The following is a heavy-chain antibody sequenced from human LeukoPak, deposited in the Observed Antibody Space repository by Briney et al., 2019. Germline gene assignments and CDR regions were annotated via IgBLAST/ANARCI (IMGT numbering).Heavy chain of an antibody. CDR2: IYYSGST. Sequence: SETLSLTCTVSGGSISSYYWSWIRQPPGKGLEWIGYIYYSGSTNYNPSLKSRATISVDTSKNQFSLKLSSVTAADTAVYYCARTYYDFWSGYYPYYMDVWGKGTTVTVSS. J-gene: IGHJ6*03. D-gene: IGHD3-3*01. CDR3: ARTYYDFWSGYYPYYMDV. V-gene: IGHV4-59*01. CDR1: GGSISSYY.